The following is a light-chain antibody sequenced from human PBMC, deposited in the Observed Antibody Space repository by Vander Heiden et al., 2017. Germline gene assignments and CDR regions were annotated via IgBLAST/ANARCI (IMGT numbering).Light chain of an antibody. CDR1: RGSMASNN. V-gene: IGLV6-57*01. Sequence: NFMLTQPHSVSESPGKTVTISCTRSRGSMASNNGQWCKQRPGSSATTVIYEDNQRPSGVPDRFSGSIDSSSNSASLTIAGLKTEDEADYYCQSYDSSNQGVFGGGTKLTVL. J-gene: IGLJ2*01. CDR2: EDN. CDR3: QSYDSSNQGV.